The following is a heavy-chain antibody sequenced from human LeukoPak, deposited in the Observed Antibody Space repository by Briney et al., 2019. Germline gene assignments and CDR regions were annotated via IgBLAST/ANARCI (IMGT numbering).Heavy chain of an antibody. Sequence: PSETLSLTCTVSGGSVSSSSDYWGWIRQAPGKGLEWIGSIYYHENTYYNSSLKSRVTISVDTSKNQFSLKLNSVTAADTAVYFCARRAYSAAYWKHFDYWGQGILVTVSS. CDR3: ARRAYSAAYWKHFDY. V-gene: IGHV4-39*01. J-gene: IGHJ4*02. CDR2: IYYHENT. CDR1: GGSVSSSSDY. D-gene: IGHD1-1*01.